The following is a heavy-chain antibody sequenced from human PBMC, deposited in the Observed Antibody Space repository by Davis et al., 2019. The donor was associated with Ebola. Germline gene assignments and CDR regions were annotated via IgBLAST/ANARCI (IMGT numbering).Heavy chain of an antibody. J-gene: IGHJ4*02. CDR3: ARMTTVDPDY. Sequence: AASVKVSCKASGYTFTSYDINWVRQATGQGLEWMGWMNPNSGNTGYAQKFQGRVTITRDTSASTAYMELSSLRSEDTAVYYCARMTTVDPDYWGQGALVTVSS. CDR1: GYTFTSYD. D-gene: IGHD4-23*01. V-gene: IGHV1-8*01. CDR2: MNPNSGNT.